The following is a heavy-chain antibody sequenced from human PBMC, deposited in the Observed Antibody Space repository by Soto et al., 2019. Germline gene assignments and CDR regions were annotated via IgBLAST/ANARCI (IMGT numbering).Heavy chain of an antibody. CDR1: GFSLGTSGEG. V-gene: IGHV2-5*02. J-gene: IGHJ4*02. Sequence: QITLRESGPTLVKPTQTLTLTCTFSGFSLGTSGEGVGWIRQPPRKALEWLATLYWDGDKRYSPSLRSLLTLANDTSDSQMVLTTTNMDAADTATYFCAHSKRTITVATYCDYGGLGTLVTVSS. CDR2: LYWDGDK. D-gene: IGHD1-7*01. CDR3: AHSKRTITVATYCDY.